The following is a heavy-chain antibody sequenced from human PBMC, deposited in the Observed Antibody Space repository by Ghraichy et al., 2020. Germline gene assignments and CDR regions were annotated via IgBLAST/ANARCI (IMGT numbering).Heavy chain of an antibody. J-gene: IGHJ6*02. CDR3: AREAPSLLALRIATIEAALPPLDV. D-gene: IGHD5-24*01. CDR1: GGSFSSYA. CDR2: IILMFGTT. V-gene: IGHV1-69*13. Sequence: SVKVSCEASGGSFSSYAISWVRQAPGQGLEWMGGIILMFGTTNYAQKFQGRVTITADESTNTAYMELNSLTSEDTAVYYCAREAPSLLALRIATIEAALPPLDVWGQGTTVIVSS.